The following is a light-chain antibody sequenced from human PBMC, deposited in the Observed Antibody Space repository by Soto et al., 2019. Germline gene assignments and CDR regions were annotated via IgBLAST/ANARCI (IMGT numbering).Light chain of an antibody. V-gene: IGKV1-5*01. CDR3: QQYNSYSRT. CDR1: QSISSW. J-gene: IGKJ1*01. CDR2: DAS. Sequence: IQVTQSPSTLSASVVDRVTITCLASQSISSWLAWYQQKPGKAPKLLIYDASSLESGVPSRFSGSGSGTEFTLTISSLQPDDFATYYCQQYNSYSRTFGQGTKVDIK.